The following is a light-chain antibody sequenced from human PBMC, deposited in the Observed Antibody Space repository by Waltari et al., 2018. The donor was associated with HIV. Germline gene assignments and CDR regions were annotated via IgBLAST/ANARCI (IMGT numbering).Light chain of an antibody. CDR1: TSNIGRNS. V-gene: IGLV1-47*01. Sequence: QSVLTQPLSASETPGRSLNISCSGGTSNIGRNSVFWYQQVAGLAPRLLVYRNNQRPSGVSDRFSGSRSGTSASLVISGLRAEDEAQYYCASWDDGLSGHVFGSGTMVFVL. CDR2: RNN. CDR3: ASWDDGLSGHV. J-gene: IGLJ1*01.